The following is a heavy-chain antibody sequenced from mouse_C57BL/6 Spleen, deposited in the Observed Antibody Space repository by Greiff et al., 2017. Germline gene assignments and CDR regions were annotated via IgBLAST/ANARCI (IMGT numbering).Heavy chain of an antibody. CDR1: GYTFTDYN. CDR2: INPNNGGT. D-gene: IGHD1-1*01. Sequence: VQLQQSGPELVKPGASVKMSCKASGYTFTDYNMHWVKQSHGKSLEWIGYINPNNGGTSYNQKFKGKATLTVNKSSSTAYMELRSLTSEDSAVYYGARGHLLLRSFYAMDYWGQGTSVTVSS. V-gene: IGHV1-22*01. J-gene: IGHJ4*01. CDR3: ARGHLLLRSFYAMDY.